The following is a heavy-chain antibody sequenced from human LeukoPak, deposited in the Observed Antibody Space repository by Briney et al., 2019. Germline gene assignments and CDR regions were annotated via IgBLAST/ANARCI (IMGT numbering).Heavy chain of an antibody. D-gene: IGHD4-11*01. V-gene: IGHV1-69*13. CDR1: GGTFSSYA. CDR2: IIPIFGTA. Sequence: SVKVSCKASGGTFSSYAISWVRQAPGHGLEWMGGIIPIFGTANYAQKFQGRVTITADESTSTAYMELSSLRSEDTAVYYCARAHYSNYRFNWFDPWGQGTLVTVSS. J-gene: IGHJ5*02. CDR3: ARAHYSNYRFNWFDP.